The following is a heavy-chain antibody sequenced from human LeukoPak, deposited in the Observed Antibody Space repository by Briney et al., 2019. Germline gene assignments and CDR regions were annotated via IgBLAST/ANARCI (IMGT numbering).Heavy chain of an antibody. CDR2: ISSSSSYI. J-gene: IGHJ6*03. CDR1: GFTFSSYE. D-gene: IGHD1-26*01. V-gene: IGHV3-21*01. Sequence: GGSLRLSCAASGFTFSSYEMNWVRQAPGKGLEWVSSISSSSSYIYYADSVKGRFTTSRYNAKNSLYLQMNSLRADDTAVYYCARAYSGRYGLGYYYMDVWGKGTTVTISS. CDR3: ARAYSGRYGLGYYYMDV.